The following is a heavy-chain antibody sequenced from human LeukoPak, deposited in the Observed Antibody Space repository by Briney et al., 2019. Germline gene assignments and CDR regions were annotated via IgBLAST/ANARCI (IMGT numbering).Heavy chain of an antibody. V-gene: IGHV3-11*05. CDR3: TTGYCSRTSCYYFDY. J-gene: IGHJ4*02. CDR1: GFTFSDNY. D-gene: IGHD2-2*01. CDR2: ISGSSSYT. Sequence: GGSLRLSCAASGFTFSDNYMSWIRQAPGKGLEWVSYISGSSSYTNYADSVKGRFTISRDNAKNSLFLQMNSLKTEDTAVYYCTTGYCSRTSCYYFDYWGQGTLVTVSS.